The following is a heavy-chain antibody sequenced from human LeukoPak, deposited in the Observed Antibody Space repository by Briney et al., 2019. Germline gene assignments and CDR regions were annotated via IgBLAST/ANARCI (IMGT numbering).Heavy chain of an antibody. CDR1: GGSFSAYF. CDR3: ARFGPYGMDV. D-gene: IGHD3-10*01. V-gene: IGHV4-34*01. CDR2: INHSGST. Sequence: SEALSLTCAVYGGSFSAYFWTWFRQPPGKGLEWVGEINHSGSTNYNPSLKSRVTISVDTSKNQFSLKLSSVTAADTAVYYCARFGPYGMDVWGQGITVTVSS. J-gene: IGHJ6*02.